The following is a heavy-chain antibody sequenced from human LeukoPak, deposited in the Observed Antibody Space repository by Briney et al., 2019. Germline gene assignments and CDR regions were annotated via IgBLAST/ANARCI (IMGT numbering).Heavy chain of an antibody. J-gene: IGHJ4*02. CDR1: GFTFSSYW. CDR3: ARDPFLTTVVTPPFDY. D-gene: IGHD4-23*01. Sequence: QSGGSLRLSCAASGFTFSSYWMSWVRQAPGKGLEWVAVISYDGSNKYYGDPVKGRFTISRDNAKSLLYLQMNSLRAEDTAVYYCARDPFLTTVVTPPFDYWGQGTLVTVSS. CDR2: ISYDGSNK. V-gene: IGHV3-30*03.